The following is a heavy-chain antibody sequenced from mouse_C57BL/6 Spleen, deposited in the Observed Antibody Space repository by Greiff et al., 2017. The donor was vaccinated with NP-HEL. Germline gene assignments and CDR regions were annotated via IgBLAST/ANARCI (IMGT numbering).Heavy chain of an antibody. D-gene: IGHD2-3*01. CDR1: GFTFNTYA. Sequence: EVMLVESGGGLVQPKGSLKLSCAASGFTFNTYAMHWVRQAPGQGLEWVARISRKSSTSATYYADSVKDRFTISRADSQSMLYQQMNSLKTEETAMYYCVRVYDGYCLWYFDVWGTGTTVTVSS. CDR3: VRVYDGYCLWYFDV. J-gene: IGHJ1*03. CDR2: ISRKSSTSAT. V-gene: IGHV10-3*01.